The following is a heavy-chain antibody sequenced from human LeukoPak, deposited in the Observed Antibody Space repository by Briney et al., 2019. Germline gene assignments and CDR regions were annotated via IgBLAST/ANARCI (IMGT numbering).Heavy chain of an antibody. V-gene: IGHV4-59*01. CDR3: ARDRRGVGAAPFDY. Sequence: SETLSLTCTVSGGSISSYYWSWIRQPPGKGLEWIGYIYYSGSTNYNPSLKSRVTISVDTSKNQFSLKLSSVTAADTAVHYCARDRRGVGAAPFDYWGQGTLVTVSS. J-gene: IGHJ4*02. CDR1: GGSISSYY. D-gene: IGHD1-26*01. CDR2: IYYSGST.